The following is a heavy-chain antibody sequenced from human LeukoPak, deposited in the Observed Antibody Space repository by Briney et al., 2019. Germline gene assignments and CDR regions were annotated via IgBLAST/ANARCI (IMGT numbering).Heavy chain of an antibody. D-gene: IGHD6-19*01. CDR1: GGSISSYC. Sequence: SETLSLTCTVSGGSISSYCWSWIRQPPGKGLEWIGYIYYSGSTNYNPSLKSRVTISVDTSKNQFSLKLSSVTAADTAVYYCARERYSSGWYGDYFDYWGQGTLVTVSS. CDR3: ARERYSSGWYGDYFDY. CDR2: IYYSGST. V-gene: IGHV4-59*01. J-gene: IGHJ4*02.